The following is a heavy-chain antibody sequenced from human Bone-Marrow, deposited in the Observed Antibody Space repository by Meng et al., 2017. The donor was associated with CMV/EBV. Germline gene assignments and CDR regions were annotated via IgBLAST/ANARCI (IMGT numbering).Heavy chain of an antibody. J-gene: IGHJ6*02. CDR3: AREGQYQLLSYYYYGMDV. CDR1: GFTFSSYA. Sequence: GGSLRLSCAASGFTFSSYAMSWVRQAPGKGLEWVSVIYSGGSSTYYADSVKGRFTISRDNAKNSLYLQMNSLRAEDTAVYYCAREGQYQLLSYYYYGMDVWGQGTTVTFSS. CDR2: IYSGGSST. V-gene: IGHV3-23*03. D-gene: IGHD2-2*01.